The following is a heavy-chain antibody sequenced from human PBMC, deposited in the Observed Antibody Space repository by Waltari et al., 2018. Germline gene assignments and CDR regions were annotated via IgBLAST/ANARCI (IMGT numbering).Heavy chain of an antibody. J-gene: IGHJ4*02. CDR1: GHMFSTYG. Sequence: QLQLVQSGAEVKKPGASVKVSRTASGHMFSTYGISWVRQAPGQGLEWMGWISAYNGNANYGKKFQGRVTMTTDTSTSTAYMELRSLRSDDTAVYYCARDRPTYRLTQTYFDYWGQGTLVTVSS. CDR2: ISAYNGNA. CDR3: ARDRPTYRLTQTYFDY. V-gene: IGHV1-18*01.